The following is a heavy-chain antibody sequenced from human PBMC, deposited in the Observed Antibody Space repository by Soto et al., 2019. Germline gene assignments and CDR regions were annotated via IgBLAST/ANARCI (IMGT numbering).Heavy chain of an antibody. Sequence: PGGSLRLSCAASGFTFDDYGMSWVRQAPGKGLEWVSGINWNGGSTGYADSVKGRFTISRDNAKNSLYLQMNSLRAEDTALYHCARFRGDYGDYVGEYAFDIWGQGTMVTVSS. CDR3: ARFRGDYGDYVGEYAFDI. CDR2: INWNGGST. D-gene: IGHD4-17*01. J-gene: IGHJ3*02. V-gene: IGHV3-20*01. CDR1: GFTFDDYG.